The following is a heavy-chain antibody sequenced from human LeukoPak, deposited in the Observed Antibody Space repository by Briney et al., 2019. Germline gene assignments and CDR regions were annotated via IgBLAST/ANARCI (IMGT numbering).Heavy chain of an antibody. J-gene: IGHJ4*02. CDR1: GFTFSSYS. CDR3: ARGDVLLWFGELPSFDY. CDR2: ISSSSSYI. D-gene: IGHD3-10*01. V-gene: IGHV3-21*01. Sequence: GGSLRLSCAASGFTFSSYSMNWVRQAPGKGLEWVSSISSSSSYICYADSVKGRFTISRDNAKNSLYLQMNSLRAEDTAVYYCARGDVLLWFGELPSFDYWGQGTLVTVSS.